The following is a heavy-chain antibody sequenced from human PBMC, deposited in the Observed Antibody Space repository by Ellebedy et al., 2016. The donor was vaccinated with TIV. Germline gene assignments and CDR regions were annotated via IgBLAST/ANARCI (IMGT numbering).Heavy chain of an antibody. Sequence: GESLKISXAASGFTFSSYGMHWVRQAPGKGLEWVAVISYDGSNKYYADSVKGRFTISRDNSKNTLYLQMNSLRAEDTAVYYCAKDRDCTNGVCYEGAFDIWGQGTMVTVSS. CDR1: GFTFSSYG. V-gene: IGHV3-30*18. CDR2: ISYDGSNK. D-gene: IGHD2-8*01. J-gene: IGHJ3*02. CDR3: AKDRDCTNGVCYEGAFDI.